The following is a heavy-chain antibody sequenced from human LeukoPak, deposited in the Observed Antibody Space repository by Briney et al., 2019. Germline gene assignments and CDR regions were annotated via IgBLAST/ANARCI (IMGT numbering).Heavy chain of an antibody. D-gene: IGHD1-1*01. Sequence: GGCLRLSCAASGSTFDNYAMHWVRQAPGKGLEWVSGISWNSGSIGYADSVKGRFTISRDNAKNSLYLQMNSLRAEDTALYYCAKVRREYFDYWGQGTLVTVSS. V-gene: IGHV3-9*01. CDR3: AKVRREYFDY. CDR1: GSTFDNYA. CDR2: ISWNSGSI. J-gene: IGHJ4*02.